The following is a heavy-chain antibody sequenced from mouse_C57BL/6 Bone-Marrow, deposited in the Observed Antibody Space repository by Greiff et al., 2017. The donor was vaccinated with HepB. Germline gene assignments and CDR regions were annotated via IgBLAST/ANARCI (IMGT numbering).Heavy chain of an antibody. CDR3: TALYYYGSSYEY. D-gene: IGHD1-1*01. V-gene: IGHV6-3*01. Sequence: DVKLQESGGGLVQPGGSMKLSCVASGFTFSNYWMNWVRQSPEKGLEWVAQIRLKSDNYATHYAESVKGRFTISRDDSKSSVYLQMNNLRAEDTGIYYCTALYYYGSSYEYWGQGTTLTVSS. J-gene: IGHJ2*01. CDR2: IRLKSDNYAT. CDR1: GFTFSNYW.